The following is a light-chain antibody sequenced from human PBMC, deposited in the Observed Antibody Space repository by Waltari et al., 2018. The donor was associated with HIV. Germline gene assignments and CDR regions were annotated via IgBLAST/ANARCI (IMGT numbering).Light chain of an antibody. V-gene: IGKV4-1*01. CDR2: WAS. Sequence: DIVMTHSLASLTVSLGDRHPFTGKSSQSLLFSSNKKNYLAWYQQKPGQSPKLLIYWASTRHSGVPDRFSGSGSGTDFTLTITGLQPEDVAVYFCQQYYSTPPTFGQGTKVEIK. CDR3: QQYYSTPPT. J-gene: IGKJ1*01. CDR1: QSLLFSSNKKNY.